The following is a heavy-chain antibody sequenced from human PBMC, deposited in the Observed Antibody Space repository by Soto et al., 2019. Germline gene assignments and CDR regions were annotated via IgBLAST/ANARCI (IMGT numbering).Heavy chain of an antibody. J-gene: IGHJ4*02. Sequence: QVQLVQYAAEVKKPGASMKVSCKASGYTFTGDCRHWQRQAPGQGLEWMGWINPNSGGTNNEQKFEGRVTMTMDTSISKGYEELSSLRSDDAAVYYRARDPNGGGAPDYLDYWGEGTLVTVSS. CDR2: INPNSGGT. D-gene: IGHD1-26*01. V-gene: IGHV1-2*02. CDR1: GYTFTGDC. CDR3: ARDPNGGGAPDYLDY.